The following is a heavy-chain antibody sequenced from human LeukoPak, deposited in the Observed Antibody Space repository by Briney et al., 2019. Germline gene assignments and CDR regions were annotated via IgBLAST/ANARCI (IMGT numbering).Heavy chain of an antibody. J-gene: IGHJ5*02. Sequence: SETLSLTCAVYGGSFSGYYWSWIRQPPGKGLEWIGEINHSGSTNYNPSLKSRVTISVDTSKNQFSLKLSSVTAADTAVYYCARVMVRGVARRFNWFDPWGQGTLVTASS. D-gene: IGHD3-10*01. CDR1: GGSFSGYY. CDR3: ARVMVRGVARRFNWFDP. V-gene: IGHV4-34*01. CDR2: INHSGST.